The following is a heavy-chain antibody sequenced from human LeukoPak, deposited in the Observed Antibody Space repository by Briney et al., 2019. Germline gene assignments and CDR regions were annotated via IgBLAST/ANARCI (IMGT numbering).Heavy chain of an antibody. Sequence: GGSLRLSCAASGFTFSSYGMHWVRQAPGKGLEWVAFIRYDGSNKYYADSVKGRFTISRDNSKNTLYLQMNSLRAEDTAVYYCAKQNTLAAAGKYWGQGTLVTVSS. CDR1: GFTFSSYG. V-gene: IGHV3-30*02. CDR3: AKQNTLAAAGKY. J-gene: IGHJ4*02. D-gene: IGHD6-13*01. CDR2: IRYDGSNK.